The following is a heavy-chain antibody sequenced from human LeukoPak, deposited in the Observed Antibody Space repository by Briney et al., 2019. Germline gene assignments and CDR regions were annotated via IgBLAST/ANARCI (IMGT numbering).Heavy chain of an antibody. V-gene: IGHV1-46*02. Sequence: ASVKVSCKASGYTFNSYYMHWVRQAPGQGLEWMGIINPSGDFTSYAQKFQGRVTMTKDTSTSTAYMDLRSLRSDDTAVYYCARDLRYSSGWSASGMDVWGKGTTVTISS. D-gene: IGHD6-19*01. CDR3: ARDLRYSSGWSASGMDV. CDR2: INPSGDFT. J-gene: IGHJ6*03. CDR1: GYTFNSYY.